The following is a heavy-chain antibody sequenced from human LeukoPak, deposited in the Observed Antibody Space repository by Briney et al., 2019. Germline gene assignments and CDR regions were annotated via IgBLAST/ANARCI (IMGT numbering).Heavy chain of an antibody. CDR2: ISSRCITI. Sequence: GGSLRLSCAASGFTFRDYYMSWIRQAPAKGLEWVAYISSRCITIYFAVSVKGRFNISRGNAKTSLYLQMNSLRAEETAVYYCARHGQQQLVWGYLFYWGQGPLVTVSS. CDR3: ARHGQQQLVWGYLFY. V-gene: IGHV3-11*01. D-gene: IGHD6-13*01. J-gene: IGHJ4*02. CDR1: GFTFRDYY.